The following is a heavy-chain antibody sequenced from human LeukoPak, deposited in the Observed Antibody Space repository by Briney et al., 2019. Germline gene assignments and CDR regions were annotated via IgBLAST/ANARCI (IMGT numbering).Heavy chain of an antibody. CDR2: INHSGST. Sequence: SQTLSLTCTVSGGSISSGGYYRSWIRQPPGKGLEWIGEINHSGSTNYNPSLKSRVTISVDTSKNQFSLKLSSVTAADTAVYYRVRADGYGDYEYYYYGMDVWGQGTTVTVSS. CDR3: VRADGYGDYEYYYYGMDV. J-gene: IGHJ6*02. D-gene: IGHD4-17*01. CDR1: GGSISSGGYY. V-gene: IGHV4-31*03.